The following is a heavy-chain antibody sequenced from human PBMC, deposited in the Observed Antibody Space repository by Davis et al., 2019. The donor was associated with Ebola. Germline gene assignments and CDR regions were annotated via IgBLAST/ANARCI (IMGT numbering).Heavy chain of an antibody. CDR1: GFIFSGYD. D-gene: IGHD3-16*01. CDR2: IDTTGDT. V-gene: IGHV3-13*01. Sequence: GESLKISCAASGFIFSGYDMHWVRQAPGKGLEWVSAIDTTGDTYYPGSVKGRFSISRDNAKNSLYLQMNSLRAEDTAVYYCARDRPLDFFFGDYYGMDIWGQGTTVTVSS. CDR3: ARDRPLDFFFGDYYGMDI. J-gene: IGHJ6*02.